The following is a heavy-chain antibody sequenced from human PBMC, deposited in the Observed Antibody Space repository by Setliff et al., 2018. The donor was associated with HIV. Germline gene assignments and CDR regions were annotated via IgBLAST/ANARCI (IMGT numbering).Heavy chain of an antibody. V-gene: IGHV3-23*01. Sequence: PGGSLRLSCAASGFTFSSYEMDWFRQAPGKGLEWVSVISGSGATTYYAESVKGRFTISRDNSKNTLYLQMNSLRAEDTAVYYCAKVNPRSVVPASRILGTFGPWGQGTLVTVSS. CDR3: AKVNPRSVVPASRILGTFGP. CDR2: ISGSGATT. CDR1: GFTFSSYE. J-gene: IGHJ5*02. D-gene: IGHD2-2*01.